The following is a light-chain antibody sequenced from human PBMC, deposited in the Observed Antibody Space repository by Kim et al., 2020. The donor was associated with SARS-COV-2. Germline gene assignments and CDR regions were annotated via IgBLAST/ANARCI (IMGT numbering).Light chain of an antibody. J-gene: IGKJ1*01. V-gene: IGKV4-1*01. CDR1: QSVLYSSNNKNY. Sequence: ATINCKSSQSVLYSSNNKNYLAWYQLRPGQPPKLLMYWASTRESGVPNRFSGSGSGTDFTLTISTLQAEDVAVYYCQQYYTTPWTFGQGTKVDIK. CDR2: WAS. CDR3: QQYYTTPWT.